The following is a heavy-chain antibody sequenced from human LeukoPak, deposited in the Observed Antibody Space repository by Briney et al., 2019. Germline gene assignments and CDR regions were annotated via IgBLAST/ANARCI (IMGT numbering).Heavy chain of an antibody. CDR1: GFAFNFYA. CDR2: INASGGNT. J-gene: IGHJ6*02. D-gene: IGHD6-19*01. CDR3: ARDNGMTSGWYAGRIDYYYGMDV. Sequence: GGSLRLSCAASGFAFNFYAMTWVRQAPGKGLQWVSTINASGGNTYYADSVRGRFTISRDNSKDTLYLQMNSLRDEDTAVYYCARDNGMTSGWYAGRIDYYYGMDVWGQGTTVTVSS. V-gene: IGHV3-23*01.